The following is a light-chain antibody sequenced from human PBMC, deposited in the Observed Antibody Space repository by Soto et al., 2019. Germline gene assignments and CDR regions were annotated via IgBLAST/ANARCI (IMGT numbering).Light chain of an antibody. CDR3: SSNTSSTTRV. V-gene: IGLV2-14*01. Sequence: QSALTQPASVSGSPGQSITISCTGTSSDVGAYNYVSWYQQHPGKAPKLMIYEVSNRPSGVSNRFSGSKSGSTASLSISGLQAEDEADYYCSSNTSSTTRVFGTGTKLT. J-gene: IGLJ1*01. CDR1: SSDVGAYNY. CDR2: EVS.